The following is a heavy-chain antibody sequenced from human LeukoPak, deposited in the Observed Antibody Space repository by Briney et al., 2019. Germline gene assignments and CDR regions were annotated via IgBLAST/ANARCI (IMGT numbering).Heavy chain of an antibody. D-gene: IGHD3-22*01. CDR2: IIPIFGTA. J-gene: IGHJ4*02. CDR1: GGTFSSYA. V-gene: IGHV1-69*13. CDR3: AREIYYYDSSGPHRVLDY. Sequence: SVKVSCKASGGTFSSYAISWVRQAPGQGLGWMGGIIPIFGTANYAQKFQGRVTITADESTSTAYMELSSLRSEDTAVYYCAREIYYYDSSGPHRVLDYWGQGTLVTVSS.